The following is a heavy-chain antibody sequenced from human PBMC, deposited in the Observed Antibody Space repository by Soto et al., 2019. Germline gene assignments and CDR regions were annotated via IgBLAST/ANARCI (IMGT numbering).Heavy chain of an antibody. CDR1: GFTFSSYA. J-gene: IGHJ6*03. CDR3: AKDEYWESHFYYFMDL. D-gene: IGHD3-16*01. V-gene: IGHV3-30*15. CDR2: ISHDGSIT. Sequence: QVQLVESGGGVVEPGRSLRLSCAASGFTFSSYAMHWVRQAPGKGQEWVAVISHDGSITYYSDSVKGRFTMSRDNSNNTLFLQMSSLRSEDTAIYYCAKDEYWESHFYYFMDLWGRGTTVTVSS.